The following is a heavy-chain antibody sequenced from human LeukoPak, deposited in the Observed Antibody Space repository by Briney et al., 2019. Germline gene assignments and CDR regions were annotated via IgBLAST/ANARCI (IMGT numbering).Heavy chain of an antibody. D-gene: IGHD3-10*01. J-gene: IGHJ4*02. CDR2: ITSSGSYT. V-gene: IGHV3-11*03. CDR3: ARFMGSVSYTPDY. Sequence: GGSLRLSCAASGFTFSNYYMSWIRQTPGKGLEWVSYITSSGSYTNYADSVKGRFTISRDNAKNSLYLQMNSLSPEDTAVYCCARFMGSVSYTPDYWGQGTLVTVSS. CDR1: GFTFSNYY.